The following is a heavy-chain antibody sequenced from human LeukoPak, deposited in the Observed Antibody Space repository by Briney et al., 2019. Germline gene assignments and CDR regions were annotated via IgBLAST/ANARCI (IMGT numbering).Heavy chain of an antibody. J-gene: IGHJ4*02. D-gene: IGHD3-10*01. CDR3: AKSRGGRTMAADY. Sequence: QPGGSLRHSCAASGFTFSSYAMSWVRQAPGKGLEWVSAISGSGGSTYYADSVKGRFTISRDNSKNTLYLQMNSLRAEDTAVYYCAKSRGGRTMAADYWGQGTLVTVSS. V-gene: IGHV3-23*01. CDR1: GFTFSSYA. CDR2: ISGSGGST.